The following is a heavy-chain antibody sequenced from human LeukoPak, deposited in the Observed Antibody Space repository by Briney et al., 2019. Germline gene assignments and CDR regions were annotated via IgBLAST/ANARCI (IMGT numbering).Heavy chain of an antibody. Sequence: ASVKVSCKASGYTFIRYNITWVRQAPGQGLEWVGLISAFNGNTNYAQRLQVRVTMTTDTSTSTDYMELRSLRSDDTPVYYCARDLKMGYSSGRYSWGTGSSNDFSGQGTLVTVSS. J-gene: IGHJ4*02. CDR3: ARDLKMGYSSGRYSWGTGSSNDF. CDR1: GYTFIRYN. CDR2: ISAFNGNT. V-gene: IGHV1-18*01. D-gene: IGHD6-19*01.